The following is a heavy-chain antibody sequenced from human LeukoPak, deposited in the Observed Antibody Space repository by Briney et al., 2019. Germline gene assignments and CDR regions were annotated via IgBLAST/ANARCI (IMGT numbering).Heavy chain of an antibody. CDR2: IYYSGST. CDR1: GGSISSSSYY. CDR3: ARHRPGIAAAGTPFDY. V-gene: IGHV4-39*01. J-gene: IGHJ4*02. Sequence: SETLSLTCTVSGGSISSSSYYWGWIRQPPGKGLEWIGSIYYSGSTYYNPSLKSRVTISVDTSKNQFSLKLSSVTAADTAVYYCARHRPGIAAAGTPFDYWGQGTPVTVSS. D-gene: IGHD6-13*01.